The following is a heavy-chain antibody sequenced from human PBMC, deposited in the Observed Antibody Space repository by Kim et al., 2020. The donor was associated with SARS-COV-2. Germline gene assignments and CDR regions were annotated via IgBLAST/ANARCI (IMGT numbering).Heavy chain of an antibody. Sequence: ASVKVSCKASGYTFTSYAMNWVRQAPGQGLEWMGWINTNTGNPTYAQGFTGRFVFSLDTSVSTAYLQISSLKAEDTAVYYCAREYYDFWSGYYSSGWFDPWGQGTLVTVS. CDR1: GYTFTSYA. D-gene: IGHD3-3*01. V-gene: IGHV7-4-1*02. CDR3: AREYYDFWSGYYSSGWFDP. J-gene: IGHJ5*02. CDR2: INTNTGNP.